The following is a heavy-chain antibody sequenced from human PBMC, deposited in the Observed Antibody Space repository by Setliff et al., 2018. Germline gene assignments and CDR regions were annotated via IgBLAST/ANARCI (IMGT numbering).Heavy chain of an antibody. V-gene: IGHV4-34*01. CDR3: ARGKIRITMIVLPTGGAFDI. CDR2: ITHGGST. J-gene: IGHJ3*02. CDR1: AGSFSGYY. D-gene: IGHD3-22*01. Sequence: PSETMSLTCAVYAGSFSGYYWSWNRQPPGKGLEWIGEITHGGSTNYNPSPKSRDTISVATSKNQFTLKLSSVTAADTAVHYCARGKIRITMIVLPTGGAFDIWGQGTMVTVSS.